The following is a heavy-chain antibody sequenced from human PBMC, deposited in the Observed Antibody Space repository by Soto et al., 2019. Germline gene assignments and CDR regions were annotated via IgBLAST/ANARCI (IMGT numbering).Heavy chain of an antibody. J-gene: IGHJ5*02. D-gene: IGHD3-10*01. V-gene: IGHV4-59*01. CDR3: ARDSYYFGSGTYRFDP. Sequence: QVQLQESGPGLVKPSETLSLTCTVSGGSMSFYYWSWIRQPPGKGLEWIGYISYRGSTKYNPSLESRVTISVDTSKSQFHLKLSSVTAADTAVYYCARDSYYFGSGTYRFDPWGQGTLVTVSS. CDR1: GGSMSFYY. CDR2: ISYRGST.